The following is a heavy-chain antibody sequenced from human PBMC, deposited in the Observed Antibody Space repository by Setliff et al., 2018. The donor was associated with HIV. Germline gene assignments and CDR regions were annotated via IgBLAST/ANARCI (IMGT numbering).Heavy chain of an antibody. CDR1: GYTFTGYY. V-gene: IGHV1-2*02. CDR2: INPSSGGT. J-gene: IGHJ4*02. CDR3: ARDRGRYGDYRDFDY. D-gene: IGHD4-17*01. Sequence: GASVKVSCKASGYTFTGYYMHWVRQAPGQGLEWMGWINPSSGGTNYAQKFQGRVTMTRDTSISTFYMEVTRLTSDDTAVYYCARDRGRYGDYRDFDYWGQGALVTVSS.